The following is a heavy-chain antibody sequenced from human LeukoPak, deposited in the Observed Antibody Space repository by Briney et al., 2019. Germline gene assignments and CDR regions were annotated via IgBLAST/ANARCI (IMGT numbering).Heavy chain of an antibody. CDR3: ARLGRDYYDSSGYYHY. CDR2: IYHSGST. D-gene: IGHD3-22*01. Sequence: PSETLSLTCAVSCYSISSGYYWGWIRQPPGKGLEWIGSIYHSGSTYYNPSLKSRVTISVDTSKNQFSLKLSSVTAADTAVYYCARLGRDYYDSSGYYHYWGQGTLVTVSS. V-gene: IGHV4-38-2*01. J-gene: IGHJ4*02. CDR1: CYSISSGYY.